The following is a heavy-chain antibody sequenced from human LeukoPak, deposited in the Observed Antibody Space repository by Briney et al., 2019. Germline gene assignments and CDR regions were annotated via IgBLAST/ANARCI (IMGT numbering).Heavy chain of an antibody. J-gene: IGHJ4*02. V-gene: IGHV3-30*04. D-gene: IGHD6-19*01. CDR1: GFTFSSYA. CDR3: ARVRYSSGHYHDY. Sequence: GGSLRLSCAASGFTFSSYAMHWVRQAPGKGLEWVAVISYDGSNKYYADSVKGRFTISRDNSKNTLYLQMNSLRAEDTAVYYCARVRYSSGHYHDYWGRGTLVTVSS. CDR2: ISYDGSNK.